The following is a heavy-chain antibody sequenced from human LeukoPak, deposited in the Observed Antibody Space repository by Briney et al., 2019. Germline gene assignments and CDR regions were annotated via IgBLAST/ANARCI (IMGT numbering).Heavy chain of an antibody. CDR3: ANEYSSSSGFDY. CDR1: GFTFSSDS. CDR2: ISSSSSTI. V-gene: IGHV3-48*01. Sequence: GGSLRLSCAASGFTFSSDSMIWVRQAPGKGLEWISYISSSSSTIYYADSVKGRFTISRDNSKNTLYLQMNSLRAEDTAVYYCANEYSSSSGFDYWGQGTLVTVSS. D-gene: IGHD6-6*01. J-gene: IGHJ4*02.